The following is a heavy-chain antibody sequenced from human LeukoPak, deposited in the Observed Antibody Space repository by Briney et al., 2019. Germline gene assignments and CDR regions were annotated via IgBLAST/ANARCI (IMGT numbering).Heavy chain of an antibody. D-gene: IGHD4-17*01. J-gene: IGHJ4*02. Sequence: SETLSLTCTVSGGSISSSSYYWGWIRQPPRKGLEWIGSIYYSGSTYYNPSLKSRVTISVDTSKNQFSLKLSSVTAADTAVYYCARELDYGDYGHLFDYWGQGTLVTVSS. CDR1: GGSISSSSYY. CDR3: ARELDYGDYGHLFDY. CDR2: IYYSGST. V-gene: IGHV4-39*07.